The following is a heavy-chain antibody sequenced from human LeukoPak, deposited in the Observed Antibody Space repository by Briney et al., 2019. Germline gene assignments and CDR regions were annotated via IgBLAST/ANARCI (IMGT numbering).Heavy chain of an antibody. CDR1: GGSISSGDYY. V-gene: IGHV4-30-4*08. CDR2: INHSGST. J-gene: IGHJ5*02. D-gene: IGHD3-10*01. CDR3: APRGNSYWFDP. Sequence: KSSQTLSLTCTVSGGSISSGDYYWSWIRQPPGKGLEWIGEINHSGSTNYNPSLKSRVTISVDTSKNQFSLKLSSVTAADTAVYYCAPRGNSYWFDPWGQGTLVTVSS.